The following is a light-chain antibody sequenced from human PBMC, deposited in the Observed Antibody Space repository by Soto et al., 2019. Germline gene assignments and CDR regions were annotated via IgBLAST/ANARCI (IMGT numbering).Light chain of an antibody. J-gene: IGLJ1*01. CDR3: SSYTSSSTPFYV. CDR1: SSDVGGYDL. CDR2: EVS. Sequence: QSALTQPASVSGSPGQSITISCTGTSSDVGGYDLVSWYQHHPGKVPKLMIYEVSNRPSGVSNRFSGSKSGNTASLTISGLQAEDEADYYCSSYTSSSTPFYVFGTGTKLTVL. V-gene: IGLV2-14*02.